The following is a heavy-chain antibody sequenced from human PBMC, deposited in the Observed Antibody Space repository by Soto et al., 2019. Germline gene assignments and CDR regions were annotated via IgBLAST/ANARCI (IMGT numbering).Heavy chain of an antibody. CDR2: TWYDGSNK. D-gene: IGHD3-22*01. CDR1: GFTFRDYG. Sequence: GGSLRLSCAASGFTFRDYGMHWVRQAPGKGLEWVAFTWYDGSNKYYADSVKGRFTISRDNSKDTLYLQMNSLRVEDTAVYYCARDYDTTTYYVWGQGTLVTVSS. J-gene: IGHJ4*02. V-gene: IGHV3-33*01. CDR3: ARDYDTTTYYV.